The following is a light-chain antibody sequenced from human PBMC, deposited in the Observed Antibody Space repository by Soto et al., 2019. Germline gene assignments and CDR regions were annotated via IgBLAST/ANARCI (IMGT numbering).Light chain of an antibody. CDR3: QQSYSPPWYT. CDR1: QSVTYH. V-gene: IGKV1-39*01. J-gene: IGKJ2*01. CDR2: GAS. Sequence: DIQMTQFPSSLSASVGDRVTITCRASQSVTYHLNWYHHKPGQAPKVLIYGASSPESGVPSRFSASGSGTEFTLTITDLHPDDFATYYCQQSYSPPWYTFGQGTKLDIK.